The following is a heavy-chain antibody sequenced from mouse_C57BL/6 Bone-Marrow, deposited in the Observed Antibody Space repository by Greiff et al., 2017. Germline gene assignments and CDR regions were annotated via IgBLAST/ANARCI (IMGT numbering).Heavy chain of an antibody. D-gene: IGHD2-5*01. V-gene: IGHV1-7*01. CDR1: GYTFTSYW. CDR2: INPSSGYT. J-gene: IGHJ1*03. Sequence: QVQLQQSGAELAKPGASVKLSCKASGYTFTSYWMHWVKPRPGQGLEWIGYINPSSGYTKYNQKFKDKATLTADKSSSTAYMQLSSLTYEDSAVYYCARRYNSNSWYFDVWGTGTTVTVAS. CDR3: ARRYNSNSWYFDV.